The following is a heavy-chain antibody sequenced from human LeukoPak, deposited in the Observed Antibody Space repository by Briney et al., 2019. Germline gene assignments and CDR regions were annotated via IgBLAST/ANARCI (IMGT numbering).Heavy chain of an antibody. D-gene: IGHD6-13*01. V-gene: IGHV4-59*11. CDR3: ARCIAAAGNPFDYYYYYMDV. J-gene: IGHJ6*03. CDR2: IYYSGST. CDR1: GGSISSHY. Sequence: PSETLSLTCTASGGSISSHYWSWIRQPPGKGLEWIGYIYYSGSTNYNPSLKSRVTISVDTSKNQFSLKLSSATAADTAVYYCARCIAAAGNPFDYYYYYMDVWGKGTTVTVSS.